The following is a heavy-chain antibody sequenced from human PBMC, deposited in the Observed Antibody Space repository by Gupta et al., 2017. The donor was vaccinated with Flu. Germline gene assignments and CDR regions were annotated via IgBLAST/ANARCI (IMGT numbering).Heavy chain of an antibody. D-gene: IGHD3-16*01. Sequence: QVQLVQSGAEVKKPGASVKVSCQASGYTFTNYDINWVRQGTGQGLEWMGWMNPNSGSTGYAQKFQGRVTMTRDTSISTAYMELSSLRSEDTAVYYCARGEDYSKATYTGEFDRWGQGTLVAVSS. V-gene: IGHV1-8*01. CDR1: GYTFTNYD. CDR3: ARGEDYSKATYTGEFDR. J-gene: IGHJ4*02. CDR2: MNPNSGST.